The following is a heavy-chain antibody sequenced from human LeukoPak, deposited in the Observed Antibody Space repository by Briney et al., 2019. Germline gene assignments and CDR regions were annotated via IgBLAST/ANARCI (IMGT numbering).Heavy chain of an antibody. CDR2: IHTSGST. J-gene: IGHJ4*02. CDR3: ARAVGGDGSGSL. CDR1: GVSISSYY. Sequence: SETLSLTCTVSGVSISSYYWSWIRQPAGKGLEWIGRIHTSGSTKYNPSLKSRVTMSVDMSTRQISLKLSSVTAADTAVYYCARAVGGDGSGSLWGPGTLVTVSS. D-gene: IGHD3-10*01. V-gene: IGHV4-4*07.